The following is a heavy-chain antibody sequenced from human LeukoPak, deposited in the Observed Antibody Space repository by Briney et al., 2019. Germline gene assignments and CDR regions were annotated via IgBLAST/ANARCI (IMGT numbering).Heavy chain of an antibody. Sequence: ASVKVSCKASGYTFTNYGISWVRQAPGQGLEWMGWTSVYNGNTNYAQKLQGRVTMTTDTSTSTAYMELRSLRSDDTAVYYCARDGYYDSSGYYGHFDYWGQGTLVTVSS. J-gene: IGHJ4*02. V-gene: IGHV1-18*01. CDR2: TSVYNGNT. D-gene: IGHD3-22*01. CDR3: ARDGYYDSSGYYGHFDY. CDR1: GYTFTNYG.